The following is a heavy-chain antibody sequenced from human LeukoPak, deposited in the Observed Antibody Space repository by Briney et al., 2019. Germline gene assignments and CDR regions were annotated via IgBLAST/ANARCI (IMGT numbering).Heavy chain of an antibody. V-gene: IGHV3-23*01. CDR3: AELGITMIGGV. J-gene: IGHJ6*04. CDR2: ISGSGGST. Sequence: GGSLRLSCSASGFTFSSYGMSWVRQAPGKGLEWVSAISGSGGSTYYADSVKGRFTISRDNAKTSLYLQMNSLRAEDTAVYYCAELGITMIGGVWGKGTTVTISS. D-gene: IGHD3-10*02. CDR1: GFTFSSYG.